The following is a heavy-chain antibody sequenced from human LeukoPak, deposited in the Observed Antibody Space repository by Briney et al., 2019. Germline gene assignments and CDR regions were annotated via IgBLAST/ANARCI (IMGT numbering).Heavy chain of an antibody. CDR1: TFTFSDYG. V-gene: IGHV3-7*01. Sequence: GGSLRLSCVGSTFTFSDYGMHWVRQAPGKGLEWVANIKQDGSDKYYVDSVKGRFTISRDNAKNSLYLQMNTLRAEDTAVYYCARGEGLGTTNGGYYFAYWGQGSLVIVSS. CDR2: IKQDGSDK. D-gene: IGHD1-26*01. J-gene: IGHJ4*02. CDR3: ARGEGLGTTNGGYYFAY.